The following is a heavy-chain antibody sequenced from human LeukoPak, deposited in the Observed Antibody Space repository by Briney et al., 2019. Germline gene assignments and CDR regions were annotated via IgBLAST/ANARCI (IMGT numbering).Heavy chain of an antibody. CDR1: GYTFTSYG. CDR2: INPNSGGT. V-gene: IGHV1-2*02. Sequence: ASVKVSCKASGYTFTSYGISWVRQAPGQGLEWMGWINPNSGGTNYAQKFQGRVTMTRDTSISTAYMELSRLRSDDTAVYYCARDPCSSTSCYTEYWGQGTLVTVSS. D-gene: IGHD2-2*02. J-gene: IGHJ4*02. CDR3: ARDPCSSTSCYTEY.